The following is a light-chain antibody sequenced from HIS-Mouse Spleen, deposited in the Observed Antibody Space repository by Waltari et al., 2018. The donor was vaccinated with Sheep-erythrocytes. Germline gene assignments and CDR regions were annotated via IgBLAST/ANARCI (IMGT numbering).Light chain of an antibody. CDR2: DVR. CDR1: SSDVGGYNY. V-gene: IGLV2-14*03. Sequence: QSALTQPASVSGSPGQSITISCTGTSSDVGGYNYVSWYQQHPGKAPKLMIYDVRNRPSGVSNRFSGSKSGNTASLTISGLQAEDEADYYCQAWDSSTAVFGGGTKLTVL. J-gene: IGLJ2*01. CDR3: QAWDSSTAV.